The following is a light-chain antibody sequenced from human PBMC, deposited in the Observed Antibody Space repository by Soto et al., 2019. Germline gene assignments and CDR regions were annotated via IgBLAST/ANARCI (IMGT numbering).Light chain of an antibody. Sequence: EIVLTQSPCTLSLSPGERATLSCRASQRVSSTYLAWYQQKPGQAPRLLIYGASSRATGIPDRFTGSGSGTDFSLTISRLEPEDFAVYYCQQYGSSPQTFGQGTKVDIK. CDR1: QRVSSTY. CDR2: GAS. J-gene: IGKJ1*01. CDR3: QQYGSSPQT. V-gene: IGKV3-20*01.